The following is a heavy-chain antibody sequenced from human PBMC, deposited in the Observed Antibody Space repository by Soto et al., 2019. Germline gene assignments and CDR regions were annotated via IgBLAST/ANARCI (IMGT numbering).Heavy chain of an antibody. J-gene: IGHJ4*02. CDR3: ATSKAIAGAVPVDX. V-gene: IGHV1-24*01. CDR1: GYTLTELS. Sequence: SVKVSCKVSGYTLTELSMHWVRQAPGKGLEWMGGFDPEDGETIYAQKFQGRVTMNEDTSTDTAYMELSSLRSEDTAVYYCATSKAIAGAVPVDXWGQGTLVTVSX. CDR2: FDPEDGET. D-gene: IGHD6-19*01.